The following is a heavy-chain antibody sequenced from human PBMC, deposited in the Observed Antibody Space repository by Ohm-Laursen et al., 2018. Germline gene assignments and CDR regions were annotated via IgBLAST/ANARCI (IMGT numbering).Heavy chain of an antibody. V-gene: IGHV3-74*01. J-gene: IGHJ2*01. CDR1: GFTFSSYC. Sequence: SLRLSCAASGFTFSSYCMHWVRQAPGKGLVWVSRINSDGSSSVYADSVKGRFTISRDNAKNTLYLQVSSLRVEDTAVYYCTRGNNHGLWGRGTLVTVSS. CDR3: TRGNNHGL. CDR2: INSDGSSS. D-gene: IGHD2/OR15-2a*01.